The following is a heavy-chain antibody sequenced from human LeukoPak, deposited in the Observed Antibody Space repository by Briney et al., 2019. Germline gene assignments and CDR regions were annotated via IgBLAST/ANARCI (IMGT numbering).Heavy chain of an antibody. CDR1: GGSISSYY. V-gene: IGHV4-59*01. CDR3: ARGPSRDGYKRYWLDP. J-gene: IGHJ5*02. D-gene: IGHD5-24*01. Sequence: KPSETLSLTCTVSGGSISSYYWSWIRQPPGKGLEWIGYIYYSGSTNYNPSLKSRVTISVDTSKNQFSLKLSSVTAADTAVYYCARGPSRDGYKRYWLDPWGQGTLVTVSS. CDR2: IYYSGST.